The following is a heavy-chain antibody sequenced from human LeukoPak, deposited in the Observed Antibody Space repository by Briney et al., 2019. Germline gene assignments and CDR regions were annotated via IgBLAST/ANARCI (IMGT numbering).Heavy chain of an antibody. J-gene: IGHJ4*02. CDR3: ARARVPEIPWYSSSWYAEDSGFDY. D-gene: IGHD6-13*01. V-gene: IGHV1-2*04. Sequence: PAASVKVSCKASGYTFTGYYMHWVRQAPGQGLEWMGWINPNSGGTNYAQKFQGWVTMTRDTSISTAYMELSRLRSDDTAVYYCARARVPEIPWYSSSWYAEDSGFDYWGQGTLVTVSS. CDR1: GYTFTGYY. CDR2: INPNSGGT.